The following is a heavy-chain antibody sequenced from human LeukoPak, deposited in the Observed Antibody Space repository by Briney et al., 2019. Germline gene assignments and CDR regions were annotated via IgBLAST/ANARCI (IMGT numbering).Heavy chain of an antibody. CDR2: IYYSGST. D-gene: IGHD3-22*01. J-gene: IGHJ5*02. CDR1: GGSVSSGSYY. CDR3: ARDSYYDSSGYL. V-gene: IGHV4-61*01. Sequence: TSGTLSLTCTVSGGSVSSGSYYWSWIRQPPGKGLEWIGYIYYSGSTNYNPSLKSRVTISVDTSKNQFSLKLSSVTAADMAVYYCARDSYYDSSGYLWGQGTLVTVSS.